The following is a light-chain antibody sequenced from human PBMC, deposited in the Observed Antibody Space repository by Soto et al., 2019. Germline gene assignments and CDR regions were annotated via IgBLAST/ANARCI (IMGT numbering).Light chain of an antibody. CDR2: GAS. CDR3: QHYNNWPFT. V-gene: IGKV3-15*01. Sequence: IVMTQSPATLSVSQGERATLSCRASQSVSSDLAWYQQKPGQAPRLLIYGASTRDTGIPARFSGSGSGTEFTLTISRLASEDFAVYYCQHYNNWPFTFGPGTKVDIK. CDR1: QSVSSD. J-gene: IGKJ3*01.